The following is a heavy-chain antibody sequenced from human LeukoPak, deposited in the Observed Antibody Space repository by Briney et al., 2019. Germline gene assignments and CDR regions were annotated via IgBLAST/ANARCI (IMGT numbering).Heavy chain of an antibody. D-gene: IGHD6-19*01. Sequence: GGSLRLSCAASGFIFNNYGLVWVRQAPGKGLEWVSGISGSGDDTFYADSVKGRFTISRDNSKNTLYLQMSSLRAEDTAVYFCAKERGGWSPERFDYWGQGTLVTVSS. CDR2: ISGSGDDT. J-gene: IGHJ4*02. V-gene: IGHV3-23*01. CDR1: GFIFNNYG. CDR3: AKERGGWSPERFDY.